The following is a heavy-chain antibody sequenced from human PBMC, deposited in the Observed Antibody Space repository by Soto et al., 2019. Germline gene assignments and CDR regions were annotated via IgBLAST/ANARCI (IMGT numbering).Heavy chain of an antibody. V-gene: IGHV1-2*04. CDR2: INPNSGGT. Sequence: ASVKVSCKASGYTFTGYYMHWVRQAPGQGLEWMGWINPNSGGTNYAQKFQGWVTMTRDTSISTAYMELSRLRSDDTAVYYCARGPTYYDSSGYSPYYYYYGMDVWGQGTTVTVSS. D-gene: IGHD3-22*01. CDR3: ARGPTYYDSSGYSPYYYYYGMDV. J-gene: IGHJ6*02. CDR1: GYTFTGYY.